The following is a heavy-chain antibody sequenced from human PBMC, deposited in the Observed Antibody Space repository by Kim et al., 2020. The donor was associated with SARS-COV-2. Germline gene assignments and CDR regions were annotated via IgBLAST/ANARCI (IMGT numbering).Heavy chain of an antibody. CDR3: ARERSYYGMDV. J-gene: IGHJ6*02. CDR2: T. V-gene: IGHV3-13*01. Sequence: TDYPGSVKGRCTISRENAKNSLYLQMNSLRAGDTAVYYCARERSYYGMDVWGQGTTVTVSS.